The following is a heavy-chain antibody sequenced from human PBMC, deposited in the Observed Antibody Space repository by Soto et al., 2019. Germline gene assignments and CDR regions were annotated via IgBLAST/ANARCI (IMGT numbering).Heavy chain of an antibody. CDR3: ARGNSGTYYRVIGY. CDR1: GVSFSSYW. CDR2: MSNDGSST. J-gene: IGHJ4*02. V-gene: IGHV3-74*01. D-gene: IGHD1-26*01. Sequence: PGGSLRLSCAASGVSFSSYWMHWVRQAPGKGLVWVSRMSNDGSSTTYVDSVKGRFIISRDNAQNTLFLQMNSLRAEDTAVYYCARGNSGTYYRVIGYWGQGTLVTVSS.